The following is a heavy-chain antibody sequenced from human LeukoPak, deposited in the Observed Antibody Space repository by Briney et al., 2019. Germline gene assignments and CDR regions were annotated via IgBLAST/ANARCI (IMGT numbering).Heavy chain of an antibody. CDR1: GFTFCSYS. J-gene: IGHJ2*01. Sequence: GGSLRLSRAASGFTFCSYSMNWVRQAPGKGLEWVSSISSSSSYIYYADSVKGRFTISRDNAKNSLYLQMNSLRAEDTAVYYCARDRGYSNSLGYFDLWGRGTLDTVSS. V-gene: IGHV3-21*01. D-gene: IGHD4-11*01. CDR3: ARDRGYSNSLGYFDL. CDR2: ISSSSSYI.